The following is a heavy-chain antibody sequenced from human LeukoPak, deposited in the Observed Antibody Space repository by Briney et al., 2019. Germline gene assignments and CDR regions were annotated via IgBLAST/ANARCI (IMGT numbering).Heavy chain of an antibody. J-gene: IGHJ4*02. Sequence: ASVKVSCKASGYNFTGYYMHWVRQAPGQGLEWMGWINPNSGGTNYAQKFQGRVTMTRDTSISTAYMELSRLRSDDTAVYYCAAGNPIFRTSRSGSYEGTFGYWGQGTLVTVSS. CDR2: INPNSGGT. CDR1: GYNFTGYY. CDR3: AAGNPIFRTSRSGSYEGTFGY. D-gene: IGHD1-26*01. V-gene: IGHV1-2*02.